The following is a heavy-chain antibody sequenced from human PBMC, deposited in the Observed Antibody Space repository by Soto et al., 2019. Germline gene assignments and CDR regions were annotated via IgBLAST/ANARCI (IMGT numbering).Heavy chain of an antibody. CDR3: AKDIDSSGYYYLHAAFDI. J-gene: IGHJ3*02. D-gene: IGHD3-22*01. V-gene: IGHV3-23*01. Sequence: GGSLTLSCAASGFTFSSYAMSWVRQAPGKGLEWVSAISGSGGSTYYADSVKGRFTISRDNSKNTLYLQMNSLRAEDTAVYYCAKDIDSSGYYYLHAAFDIWGQVTMVTVSS. CDR1: GFTFSSYA. CDR2: ISGSGGST.